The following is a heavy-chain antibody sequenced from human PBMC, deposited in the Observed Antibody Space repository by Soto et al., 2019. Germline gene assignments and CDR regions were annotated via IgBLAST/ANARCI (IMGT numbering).Heavy chain of an antibody. D-gene: IGHD2-15*01. CDR3: VRSVPAATWAYNGMDV. Sequence: SETLSLTCAVSGGSVESSSCWSWVRQAPGKGLEWIGEIYHSGTFNDNPSLASRVSVSVDKSTNQFSLNLNSVTAADTAVYYCVRSVPAATWAYNGMDVWGQATTVTVSS. CDR2: IYHSGTF. J-gene: IGHJ6*02. CDR1: GGSVESSSC. V-gene: IGHV4-4*02.